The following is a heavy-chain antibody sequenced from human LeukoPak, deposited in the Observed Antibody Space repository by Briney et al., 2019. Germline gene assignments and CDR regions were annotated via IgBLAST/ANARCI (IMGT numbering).Heavy chain of an antibody. CDR2: IIPIFGTA. V-gene: IGHV1-69*13. CDR3: ATYSSSWRLDY. Sequence: GASVKVSCKASGGTFSSYAISWVRQAPGQGLEWMGGIIPIFGTANYAQKFQGRVTITADESTSTAYMELRSLRSDDTAVYYCATYSSSWRLDYWGQGTLVTVSS. D-gene: IGHD6-13*01. CDR1: GGTFSSYA. J-gene: IGHJ4*02.